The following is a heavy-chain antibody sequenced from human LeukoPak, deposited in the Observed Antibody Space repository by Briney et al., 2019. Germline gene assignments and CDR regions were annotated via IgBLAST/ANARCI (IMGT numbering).Heavy chain of an antibody. V-gene: IGHV3-7*01. CDR1: GFTFSSYW. CDR2: IKQDGSEK. D-gene: IGHD1-7*01. CDR3: ARDGNWNYDAGAFDI. Sequence: QPGGSLRLSCAASGFTFSSYWMSWVRQAPGKGLEWVANIKQDGSEKYYVDSVKGRFTISRDNAKNSLYLQMNSLRAEDTAVYYCARDGNWNYDAGAFDIWGQGTMVTVSS. J-gene: IGHJ3*02.